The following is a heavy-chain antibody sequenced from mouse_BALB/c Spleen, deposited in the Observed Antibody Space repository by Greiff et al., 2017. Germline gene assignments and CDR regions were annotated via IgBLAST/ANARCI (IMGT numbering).Heavy chain of an antibody. D-gene: IGHD2-1*01. Sequence: EAKLQESGPGLVKPSQTVSLTCTVTGISITTGNYRWSWIRQFPGNKLEWIGYIYYSGTITYNPSLTSRTTITRDTSKNQFFLEMNSLTAEDTATYYCAREGGNFHFDYWGQGTTLTVSS. V-gene: IGHV3-5*02. CDR1: GISITTGNYR. J-gene: IGHJ2*01. CDR2: IYYSGTI. CDR3: AREGGNFHFDY.